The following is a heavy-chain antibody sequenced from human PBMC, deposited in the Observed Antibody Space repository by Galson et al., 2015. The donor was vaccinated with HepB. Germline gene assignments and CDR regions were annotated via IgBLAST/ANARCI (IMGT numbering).Heavy chain of an antibody. CDR1: GFTVSSNY. CDR2: IYSGGST. D-gene: IGHD7-27*01. Sequence: SLRLSCAASGFTVSSNYMSWVRQAPGKGPEWVSVIYSGGSTYYADSVKGRFTISRDNSKNTLYLQMNSLRAEDTAVYYCARDHRAKTGDMNYYYYGMDVWGQGTTVTVSS. CDR3: ARDHRAKTGDMNYYYYGMDV. J-gene: IGHJ6*02. V-gene: IGHV3-53*01.